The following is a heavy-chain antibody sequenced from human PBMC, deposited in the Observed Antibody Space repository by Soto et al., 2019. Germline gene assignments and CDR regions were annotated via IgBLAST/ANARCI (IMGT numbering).Heavy chain of an antibody. CDR1: GFTFSSYG. V-gene: IGHV3-30*18. CDR2: ISYDGSNK. CDR3: AKDLGLENWNYGY. Sequence: ESGGGVVQPGRSLRLSCAASGFTFSSYGMHWVRQAPGKGLEWVAVISYDGSNKYYADSVKGRFTISRDNSKNTLYLQMNSLRAEDTAVYYCAKDLGLENWNYGYWGQGTLVTVSS. D-gene: IGHD1-7*01. J-gene: IGHJ4*02.